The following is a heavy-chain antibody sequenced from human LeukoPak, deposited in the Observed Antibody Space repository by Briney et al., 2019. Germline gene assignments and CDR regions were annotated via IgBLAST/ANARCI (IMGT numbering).Heavy chain of an antibody. CDR2: INHSGST. D-gene: IGHD1/OR15-1a*01. Sequence: PSETLSLTCAVYGGSFSGHYWSWIRQPPGKGLEWIGEINHSGSTNYNPSLKSRVTISVDTSKNQFSLKLSSVTAADTAVYYCAREGLNTEAFDIWGQGTMVTVSS. J-gene: IGHJ3*02. CDR3: AREGLNTEAFDI. CDR1: GGSFSGHY. V-gene: IGHV4-34*01.